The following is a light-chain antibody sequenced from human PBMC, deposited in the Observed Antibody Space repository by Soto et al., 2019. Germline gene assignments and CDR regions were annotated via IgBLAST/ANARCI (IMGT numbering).Light chain of an antibody. J-gene: IGKJ5*01. CDR1: QVISNY. CDR2: DAT. V-gene: IGKV3D-11*01. Sequence: EIVLTQAPGTLYLFPGESATLSCRASQVISNYLACYYQKPDQATRLLMLDATNRAGVIPGRFSSSGRGADFTLTISSLEHEDFAMYYYQQNACPGTFGQGTRLDIK. CDR3: QQNACPGT.